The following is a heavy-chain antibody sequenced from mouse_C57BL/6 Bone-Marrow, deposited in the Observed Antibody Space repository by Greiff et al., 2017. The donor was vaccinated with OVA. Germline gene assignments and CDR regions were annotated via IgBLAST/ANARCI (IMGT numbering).Heavy chain of an antibody. CDR1: GYTFTDYY. CDR2: IYPGSGNT. J-gene: IGHJ2*01. D-gene: IGHD1-2*01. Sequence: VHLVESGAELVRPGASVKLSCKASGYTFTDYYINWVKQRPGQGLEWIARIYPGSGNTYYNEKFKGKATLTAEKSSSTAYMQLSSLTSEDSAVYFCARGDYYGLFGYWGQGTTLTVSS. V-gene: IGHV1-76*01. CDR3: ARGDYYGLFGY.